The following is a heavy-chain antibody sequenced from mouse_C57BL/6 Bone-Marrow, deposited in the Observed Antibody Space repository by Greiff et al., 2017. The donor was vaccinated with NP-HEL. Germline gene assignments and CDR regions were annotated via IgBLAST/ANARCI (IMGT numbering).Heavy chain of an antibody. CDR1: GYTFTDYY. J-gene: IGHJ1*03. CDR2: IYPGSGNT. V-gene: IGHV1-76*01. CDR3: ARSRVRYFDV. Sequence: QVHVKQSGAELVRPGASVKLSCKASGYTFTDYYINWVKQRPGQGLEWIARIYPGSGNTYYNEKFKGKATLTAEKSSSTAYMQLSSLTSEDSAVYFCARSRVRYFDVWGTGTTVTVSS.